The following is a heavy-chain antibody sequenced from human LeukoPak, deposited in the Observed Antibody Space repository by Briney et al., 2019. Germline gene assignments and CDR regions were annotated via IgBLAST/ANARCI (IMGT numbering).Heavy chain of an antibody. CDR2: TNPSSRNR. J-gene: IGHJ5*02. CDR1: VYTFTDYE. Sequence: ASVKVSCKASVYTFTDYEINWVRQASGQGLEWMGWTNPSSRNRAYAPKFEGRVTMTTDTSTSTAYMELRSLTSEDTAVYYCARNPSRSDTYFYLWGQGTPGPVSS. V-gene: IGHV1-8*01. CDR3: ARNPSRSDTYFYL. D-gene: IGHD3-3*01.